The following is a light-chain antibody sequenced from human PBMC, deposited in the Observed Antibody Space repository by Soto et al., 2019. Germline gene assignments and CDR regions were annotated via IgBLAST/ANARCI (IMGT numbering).Light chain of an antibody. CDR3: QQYSTYPWT. Sequence: DIQMTQSPSSLSASVGDRVTITCQASQDISIHLNWYQQKPGKPPQLLIYDAASLQSGVPSTFSGSGSGTEFTLTINRLQPDDFATYYCQQYSTYPWTFGQGTKV. J-gene: IGKJ1*01. V-gene: IGKV1-5*01. CDR1: QDISIH. CDR2: DAA.